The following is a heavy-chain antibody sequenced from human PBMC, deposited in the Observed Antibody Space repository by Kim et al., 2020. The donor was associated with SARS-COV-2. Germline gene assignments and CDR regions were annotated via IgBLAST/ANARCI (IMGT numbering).Heavy chain of an antibody. D-gene: IGHD2-2*03. CDR2: IDGSDGTT. CDR1: GFTFTGYA. V-gene: IGHV3-23*01. J-gene: IGHJ4*02. Sequence: GGSLRLSCTTSGFTFTGYAMSWVRQAPGKGLEWVSSIDGSDGTTYYVDSVKGRFTISRDNSKNTLYLQRNSLRADDTAVYYCMKGGWGWIWDHWGQGT. CDR3: MKGGWGWIWDH.